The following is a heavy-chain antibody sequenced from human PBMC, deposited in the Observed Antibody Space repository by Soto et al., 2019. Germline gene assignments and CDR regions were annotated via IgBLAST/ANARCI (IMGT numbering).Heavy chain of an antibody. D-gene: IGHD2-2*01. CDR3: AKATSATCTGTICYSFDY. Sequence: VQLLESGGGLVQPGGSLRLSCVASGFTFSSYAMSWVRQAPGQRLEWVATFSGGRDTTWHAYSVKGPFTVSRDSSKNTLSLKMNSLRPEHTALYYCAKATSATCTGTICYSFDYWGQGTLVTVSS. CDR2: FSGGRDTT. J-gene: IGHJ4*02. V-gene: IGHV3-23*01. CDR1: GFTFSSYA.